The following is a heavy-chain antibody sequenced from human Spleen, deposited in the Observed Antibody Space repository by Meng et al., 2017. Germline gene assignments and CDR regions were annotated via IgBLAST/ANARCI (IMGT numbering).Heavy chain of an antibody. Sequence: LRLSCTVSGGFISSGSYYWSWIRQPAGKGLEWIGRIYTGGTTIYNPSLKSRVTISVDTSKNQFSLKLSSVTAADTAVYYCARGFAAGYPDYWGQGTLVTVSS. CDR3: ARGFAAGYPDY. CDR1: GGFISSGSYY. V-gene: IGHV4-61*02. J-gene: IGHJ4*02. D-gene: IGHD3-9*01. CDR2: IYTGGTT.